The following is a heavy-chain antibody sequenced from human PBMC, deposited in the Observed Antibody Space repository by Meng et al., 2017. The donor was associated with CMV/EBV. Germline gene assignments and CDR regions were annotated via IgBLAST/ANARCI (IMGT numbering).Heavy chain of an antibody. D-gene: IGHD3-3*01. CDR2: ISAYNGNT. V-gene: IGHV1-18*01. CDR3: ARDGITIFGVVCDI. J-gene: IGHJ3*02. Sequence: ASVKVSCKASDYTFTNYGYGISWVRQAPGQGLEWMGWISAYNGNTNYAQKLQGRVTMTTDTSTSTAYMELRSLRSDDTAVYYCARDGITIFGVVCDIWGQGTMVTVSS. CDR1: DYTFTNYGYG.